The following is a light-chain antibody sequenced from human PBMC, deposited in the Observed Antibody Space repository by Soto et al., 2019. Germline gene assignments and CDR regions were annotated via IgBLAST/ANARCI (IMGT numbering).Light chain of an antibody. CDR1: HSISNW. V-gene: IGKV1-5*01. CDR2: YAS. CDR3: HQYYSYSST. J-gene: IGKJ5*01. Sequence: RVTITCRSSHSISNWLAWYQQKPGKAPKLLIYYASSLESGVPPGFFGSGSGTEFTLPIGSLQLDDFATYYCHQYYSYSSTFGKGTRLEF.